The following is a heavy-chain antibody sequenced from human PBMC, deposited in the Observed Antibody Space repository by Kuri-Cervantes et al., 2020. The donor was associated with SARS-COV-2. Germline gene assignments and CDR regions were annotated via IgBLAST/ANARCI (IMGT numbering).Heavy chain of an antibody. CDR2: IRYDGSNK. Sequence: GESLKISCAASGFTFSSYWMHWVRQAPGKGLEWVAFIRYDGSNKYYADSVKGRFTISRDNSKNTLYLQMNSLRAEDTAVYYCVTWYDFWSGYSRGRFDYWGQGTLVTVSS. D-gene: IGHD3-3*01. V-gene: IGHV3-30*02. CDR1: GFTFSSYW. CDR3: VTWYDFWSGYSRGRFDY. J-gene: IGHJ4*02.